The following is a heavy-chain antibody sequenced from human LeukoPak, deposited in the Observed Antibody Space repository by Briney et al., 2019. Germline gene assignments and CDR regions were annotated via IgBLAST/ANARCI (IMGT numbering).Heavy chain of an antibody. D-gene: IGHD2-15*01. CDR1: GGSISNYY. CDR3: ARDLRYCRGGFCSSRIDY. Sequence: SETLSLTCTVSGGSISNYYWSWIRRSPGKGLEWIGYTSYSGSTNYNPSLKSRVTISVDTSKNQFSVRPSSVTAADTAVYYCARDLRYCRGGFCSSRIDYWGQGTLVTVSS. V-gene: IGHV4-59*01. CDR2: TSYSGST. J-gene: IGHJ4*02.